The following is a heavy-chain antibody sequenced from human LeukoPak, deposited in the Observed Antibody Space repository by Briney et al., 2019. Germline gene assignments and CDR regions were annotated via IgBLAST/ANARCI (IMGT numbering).Heavy chain of an antibody. V-gene: IGHV4-38-2*02. J-gene: IGHJ4*02. CDR2: IYHSGST. Sequence: SETLSLTCTVSGYSISSGYYWGWIRQPPGKGLEWIGSIYHSGSTYYNPSLKSRVTISVDTPKNQFSLKLSSVTAADTAVYYCAREGGSSFDYWGQGTLVTVSS. CDR1: GYSISSGYY. D-gene: IGHD6-6*01. CDR3: AREGGSSFDY.